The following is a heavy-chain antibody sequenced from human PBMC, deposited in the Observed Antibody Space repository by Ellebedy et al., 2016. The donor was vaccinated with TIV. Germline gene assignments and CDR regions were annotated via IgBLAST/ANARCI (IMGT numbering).Heavy chain of an antibody. CDR1: GFTFSDYY. CDR3: SRGGGCGGGTCYYPDF. Sequence: PGGSLRLSCAASGFTFSDYYMNWIRQAPRKGLEWVSYIGSVSSHTNYADSVKGRFTVSRDNAKNSLYLQMNSLRAEDTAVYYCSRGGGCGGGTCYYPDFWGQGTLVTVSS. D-gene: IGHD2-15*01. V-gene: IGHV3-11*06. J-gene: IGHJ4*02. CDR2: IGSVSSHT.